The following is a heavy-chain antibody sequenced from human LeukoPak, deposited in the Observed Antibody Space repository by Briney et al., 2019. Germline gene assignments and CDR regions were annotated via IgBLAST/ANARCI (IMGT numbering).Heavy chain of an antibody. J-gene: IGHJ4*02. Sequence: SQTLSLTCTVSGGSISSGGYYWSWIRQHPGKGLEWIGYIYYSGSTYYNPSLKSRVTISVDTSKNQFSLKLCSVTAADTAVYYCARTIPYDSSGVDYWGQGTLVTVSS. D-gene: IGHD3-22*01. CDR1: GGSISSGGYY. V-gene: IGHV4-31*03. CDR2: IYYSGST. CDR3: ARTIPYDSSGVDY.